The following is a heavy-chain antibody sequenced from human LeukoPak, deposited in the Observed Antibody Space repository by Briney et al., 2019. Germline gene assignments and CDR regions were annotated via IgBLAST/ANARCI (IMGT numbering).Heavy chain of an antibody. D-gene: IGHD3-10*01. V-gene: IGHV3-30*18. J-gene: IGHJ4*02. Sequence: GGSLRLSCAASGFTFSSYGMHWVRQAPGKGLEWVAVISYDGSNKYYADSVKGRFTISRDNPKNTLYLQMNSLRAEDTAVYYCAKDHRLLWFGEFDYWGQGTLVTVSS. CDR2: ISYDGSNK. CDR3: AKDHRLLWFGEFDY. CDR1: GFTFSSYG.